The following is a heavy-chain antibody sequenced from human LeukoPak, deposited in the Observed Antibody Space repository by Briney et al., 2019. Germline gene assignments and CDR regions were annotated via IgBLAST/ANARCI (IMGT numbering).Heavy chain of an antibody. CDR1: GYTFTGYY. CDR3: ARVGYYGSGRVNWFDP. V-gene: IGHV1-2*02. J-gene: IGHJ5*02. Sequence: ASVKVSRKASGYTFTGYYMHWVRQAPGQGLEWMGWINPNSGGTNYAQKFQGRVTMTRDTSISTAYMELSRLRSDDTAVYYCARVGYYGSGRVNWFDPWGQGTLVTVSS. D-gene: IGHD3-10*01. CDR2: INPNSGGT.